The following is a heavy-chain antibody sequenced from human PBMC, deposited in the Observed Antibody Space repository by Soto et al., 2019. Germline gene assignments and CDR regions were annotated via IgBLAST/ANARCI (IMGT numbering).Heavy chain of an antibody. D-gene: IGHD4-4*01. V-gene: IGHV4-59*01. Sequence: PSETLSLTCTVSGGSISSYYWSWIRQPPGKGLEWIGYIYYSGSTNYNPSLKSRVTISVDTSKNQFSLKLSSVTAADTAVYYCARFLRDGYSYFIDYWGQGTLVTVSS. J-gene: IGHJ4*02. CDR3: ARFLRDGYSYFIDY. CDR1: GGSISSYY. CDR2: IYYSGST.